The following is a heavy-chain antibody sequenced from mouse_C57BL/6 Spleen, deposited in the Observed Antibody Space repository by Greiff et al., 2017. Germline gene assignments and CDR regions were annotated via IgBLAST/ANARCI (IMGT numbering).Heavy chain of an antibody. J-gene: IGHJ4*01. D-gene: IGHD3-2*02. CDR2: IDPNSGGT. Sequence: QVQLKQPGAELVKPGASVKLSCKASGYTFTSYWMHWVKQRPGRGLEWIGRIDPNSGGTKYNEKFKSKATLTVDKPSSTAYMQLSSLTSEDSAVYYCARRDSSGYLYAMDYWGQGTSVTVSS. CDR1: GYTFTSYW. CDR3: ARRDSSGYLYAMDY. V-gene: IGHV1-72*01.